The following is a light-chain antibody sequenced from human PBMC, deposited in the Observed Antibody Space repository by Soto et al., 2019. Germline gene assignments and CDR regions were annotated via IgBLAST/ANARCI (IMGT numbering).Light chain of an antibody. CDR3: QQYGSSLALT. CDR1: QSVTTY. J-gene: IGKJ4*01. Sequence: EIVLTQSPATLSLSPGERATLSCRASQSVTTYLAWYQQKPGQPPRLLIYDASTRATGVPARFSGSGSGTDFTLTISSLEPEDFAVYYCQQYGSSLALTFGGGTKVDI. CDR2: DAS. V-gene: IGKV3-11*01.